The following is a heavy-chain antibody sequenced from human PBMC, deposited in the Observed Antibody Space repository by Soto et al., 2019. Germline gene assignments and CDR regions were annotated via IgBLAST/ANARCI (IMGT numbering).Heavy chain of an antibody. Sequence: PSETLSLTCTVSGGSISGYYWSWIRQPPGKGLEWIGYIYYSGSTNYNPSLKSRVTISVDTSKNQFSLKLSSVTAADTAVYYCARGAFDFDYWGQGTLVTVSS. CDR2: IYYSGST. D-gene: IGHD1-26*01. J-gene: IGHJ4*02. CDR3: ARGAFDFDY. CDR1: GGSISGYY. V-gene: IGHV4-59*01.